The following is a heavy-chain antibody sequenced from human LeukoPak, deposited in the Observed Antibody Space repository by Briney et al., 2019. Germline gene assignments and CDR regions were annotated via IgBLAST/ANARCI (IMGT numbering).Heavy chain of an antibody. CDR1: GFTFRPYW. J-gene: IGHJ4*02. CDR2: VNPDGSET. D-gene: IGHD2-15*01. V-gene: IGHV3-7*01. CDR3: GRWGIEAAIDY. Sequence: GGSLRLSSATSGFTFRPYWINWVRQAPGKGMEWVANVNPDGSETYYLDSVKGRFTISRDNVKNSLYLLMNSLRAEDTAVYYCGRWGIEAAIDYWGQGTLVTVSS.